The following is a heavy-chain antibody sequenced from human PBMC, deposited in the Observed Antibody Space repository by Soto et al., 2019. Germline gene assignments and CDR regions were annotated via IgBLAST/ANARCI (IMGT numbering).Heavy chain of an antibody. J-gene: IGHJ4*02. V-gene: IGHV1-2*02. CDR2: INPDSGDT. Sequence: QVQLVQSGAEVKKPGASVKVSCEASGYSFTGYYMHWVRQAPGQGREWMGWINPDSGDTSYAQKFQGRVTMTRDTAISTAYMELSRLRSDDTAVLYCARIGTSVAESDSWGQGTLVTVS. D-gene: IGHD6-19*01. CDR1: GYSFTGYY. CDR3: ARIGTSVAESDS.